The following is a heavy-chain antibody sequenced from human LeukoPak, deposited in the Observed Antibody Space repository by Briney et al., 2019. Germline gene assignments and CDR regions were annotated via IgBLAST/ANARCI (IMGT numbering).Heavy chain of an antibody. CDR2: ISAYNGNT. J-gene: IGHJ4*02. Sequence: ASVKVSCKASGYTFTSYGISWVRQAPGQGLEWMGWISAYNGNTNYAQKLQGRVTMTTDTSTSTAYMELRSLRSDDTAVYYCATCTMVRGVILLGSDYWGQGTLVTVSS. CDR3: ATCTMVRGVILLGSDY. D-gene: IGHD3-10*01. CDR1: GYTFTSYG. V-gene: IGHV1-18*04.